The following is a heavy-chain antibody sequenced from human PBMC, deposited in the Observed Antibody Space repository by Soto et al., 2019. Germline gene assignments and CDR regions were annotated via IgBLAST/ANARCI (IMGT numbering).Heavy chain of an antibody. CDR2: IYFSGST. CDR1: GGSVNPFY. J-gene: IGHJ5*02. V-gene: IGHV4-59*02. D-gene: IGHD3-16*01. CDR3: AKRSKDYAAWFAP. Sequence: PSETLSLTCTVSGGSVNPFYWTWIRQPPGKGLEWIGNIYFSGSTNYNPSLQSRVTMSIYTSKNQFSLHLSSVTAADTAVYYCAKRSKDYAAWFAPWGQGTLVTLSS.